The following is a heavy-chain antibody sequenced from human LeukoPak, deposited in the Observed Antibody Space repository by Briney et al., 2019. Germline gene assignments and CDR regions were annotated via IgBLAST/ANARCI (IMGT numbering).Heavy chain of an antibody. CDR3: ARVWYSGSYPVDY. CDR1: GFTFSSYA. CDR2: ISGSGGST. V-gene: IGHV3-23*01. D-gene: IGHD1-26*01. J-gene: IGHJ4*02. Sequence: GGSLRLSCAASGFTFSSYAMSWVRQAPGKGLEWVSAISGSGGSTYYADSVKGRFTISRDNAKNSMDLQMNSLRAEDTAVYYCARVWYSGSYPVDYWGQGTLVTVPS.